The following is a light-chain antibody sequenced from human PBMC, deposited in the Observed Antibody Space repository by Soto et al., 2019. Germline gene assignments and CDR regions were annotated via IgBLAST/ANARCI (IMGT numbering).Light chain of an antibody. V-gene: IGKV2-30*01. J-gene: IGKJ1*01. Sequence: DVVMTQSPLSLPVTLGQPASISCRSSQSLVYSDGDTYLNWFQQRPGQSPRRLIYKVSNRDSGVPDRFSGSGSGTDFTLKISMVEAEDVGVYYCMLATHWPRTFGQGTKVEI. CDR3: MLATHWPRT. CDR1: QSLVYSDGDTY. CDR2: KVS.